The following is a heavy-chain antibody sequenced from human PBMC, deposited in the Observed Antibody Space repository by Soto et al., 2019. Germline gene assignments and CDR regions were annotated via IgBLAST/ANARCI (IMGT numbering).Heavy chain of an antibody. CDR3: AAGYTSSWYPAS. V-gene: IGHV4-39*01. D-gene: IGHD6-13*01. Sequence: SETLSLTCTVSGGSISSTSYYWDWIRQPPGKGLEWIGSIFYSGSTHYKPSLKTRVTISVDTSKNQLSLKLSSVTAADTAVYYCAAGYTSSWYPASWGQGTLVTVSS. CDR1: GGSISSTSYY. CDR2: IFYSGST. J-gene: IGHJ5*02.